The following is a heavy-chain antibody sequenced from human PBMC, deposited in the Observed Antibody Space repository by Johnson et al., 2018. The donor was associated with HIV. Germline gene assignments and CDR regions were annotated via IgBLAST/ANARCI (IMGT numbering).Heavy chain of an antibody. CDR1: GFTFSSHA. J-gene: IGHJ3*02. CDR3: ARESGSSGAFDM. D-gene: IGHD1-26*01. CDR2: ISYDGSNK. V-gene: IGHV3-30-3*01. Sequence: VQLVESGGGVVQPGRSLRLSCAASGFTFSSHAMHWVRQAPGKGLEWVAFISYDGSNKYYVDSVKGRFTISRDNSKNTLYLQMNSLRAEDTAVYYCARESGSSGAFDMWGQGTMVTVSS.